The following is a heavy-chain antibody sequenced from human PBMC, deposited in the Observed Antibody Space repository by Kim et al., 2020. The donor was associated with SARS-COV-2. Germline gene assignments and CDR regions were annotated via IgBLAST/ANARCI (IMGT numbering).Heavy chain of an antibody. D-gene: IGHD4-4*01. CDR3: ARVVDTVTKAYDY. J-gene: IGHJ4*02. Sequence: SAQKVQGRVTITADESTSTAYMELSSLRSEDTAVYYCARVVDTVTKAYDYWGQGTLVTVSS. V-gene: IGHV1-69*01.